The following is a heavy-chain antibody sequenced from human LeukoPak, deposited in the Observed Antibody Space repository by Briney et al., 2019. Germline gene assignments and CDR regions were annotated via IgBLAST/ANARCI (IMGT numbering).Heavy chain of an antibody. CDR3: VPEYYDSSGYSQFDY. Sequence: GGSLRLSCAASGFTFSNSWMSWVRQAPGKGLEWVAVIWYDGSNKYYADSVKGRFTISRDNSKNTLYLQMNSLRAEDTAVYYCVPEYYDSSGYSQFDYWGQGTLVTVSS. J-gene: IGHJ4*02. CDR2: IWYDGSNK. D-gene: IGHD3-22*01. V-gene: IGHV3-33*08. CDR1: GFTFSNSW.